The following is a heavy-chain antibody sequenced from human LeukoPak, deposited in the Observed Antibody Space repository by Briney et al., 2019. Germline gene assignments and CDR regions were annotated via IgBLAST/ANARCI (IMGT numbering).Heavy chain of an antibody. V-gene: IGHV1-18*01. CDR1: GFTFINYG. J-gene: IGHJ6*02. D-gene: IGHD2-15*01. CDR2: IRAYNGNT. Sequence: ASVKVSCKASGFTFINYGLTWVRRAPGQGLEWMGWIRAYNGNTNYAQKLQGRVTMTTDTSTTTAYMELTSLRSDDTAVYYCARGGRGGMDVWGQGTTVTVSS. CDR3: ARGGRGGMDV.